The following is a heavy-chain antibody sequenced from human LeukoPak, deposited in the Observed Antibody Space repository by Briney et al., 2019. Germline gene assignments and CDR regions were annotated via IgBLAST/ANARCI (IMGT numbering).Heavy chain of an antibody. J-gene: IGHJ4*02. Sequence: ASVKVSCKASGYTFTSYGISWVRQAPGQGLEWMGWISAYNGNTNYAQKLQGRVTVTTDTSTNTAYMELRSLRSDDTAVYYCARVSYDSSGYLFDYWGQGTLVTVSS. D-gene: IGHD3-22*01. CDR3: ARVSYDSSGYLFDY. CDR1: GYTFTSYG. V-gene: IGHV1-18*01. CDR2: ISAYNGNT.